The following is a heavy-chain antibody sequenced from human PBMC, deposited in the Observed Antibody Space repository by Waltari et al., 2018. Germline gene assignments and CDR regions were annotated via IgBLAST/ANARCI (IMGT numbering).Heavy chain of an antibody. CDR3: AKGPSGWGNWFDP. V-gene: IGHV1-69*08. J-gene: IGHJ5*02. Sequence: QVQLVQSGEEVKQPGSSVKVSCKASGGTFSSYALSRVRQAPGQGLGWMGRIIPIFGTANYAQKFQGSVTITADKSTSTAYMELSSLRSEDTAVYYCAKGPSGWGNWFDPWGQGTLVTVSS. D-gene: IGHD6-19*01. CDR2: IIPIFGTA. CDR1: GGTFSSYA.